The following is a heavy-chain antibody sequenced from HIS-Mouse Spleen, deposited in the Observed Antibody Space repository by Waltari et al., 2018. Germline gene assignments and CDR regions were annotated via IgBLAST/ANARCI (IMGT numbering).Heavy chain of an antibody. V-gene: IGHV1-8*01. CDR1: GSPFTSYD. CDR3: ARGHDYSNYFDY. Sequence: QVQLVQSGAEVKKPGASVKVSCKASGSPFTSYDINWVRPATGQGLEWMGWMNPNSGNTGYAQKFQGRVTMTRNTSISTAYMELSSLRSEDTAVYYCARGHDYSNYFDYWGQGTLVTVSS. D-gene: IGHD4-4*01. CDR2: MNPNSGNT. J-gene: IGHJ4*02.